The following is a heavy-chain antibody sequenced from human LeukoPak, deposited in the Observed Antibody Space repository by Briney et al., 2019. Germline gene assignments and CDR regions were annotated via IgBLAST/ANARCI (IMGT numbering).Heavy chain of an antibody. J-gene: IGHJ3*02. Sequence: PSETLSVTCSVSGGSLTSYYWSWIRQPPGKGLEWIGHFHYTRGTNYNPYLKSRVTTSLDTSKNQSSLRLTSVTAADTAVYYCATNRPVGGTYWGSFDIWGQGTLVTVSS. CDR2: FHYTRGT. D-gene: IGHD1-26*01. V-gene: IGHV4-59*01. CDR1: GGSLTSYY. CDR3: ATNRPVGGTYWGSFDI.